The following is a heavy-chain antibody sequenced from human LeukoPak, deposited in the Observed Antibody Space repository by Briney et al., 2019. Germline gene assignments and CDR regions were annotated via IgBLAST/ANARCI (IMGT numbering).Heavy chain of an antibody. D-gene: IGHD5-18*01. CDR2: IGNTEN. J-gene: IGHJ4*02. CDR3: AKDWIQFNRVFDCFDS. V-gene: IGHV3-23*01. CDR1: GFPFETKA. Sequence: GGSLRLSCATSGFPFETKAMSWVRQPPGRGREWVATIGNTENLYPDSVTGRFTISRDNSKKTVNLQMNRLRVEDTARYYCAKDWIQFNRVFDCFDSWGQGTLVTVSS.